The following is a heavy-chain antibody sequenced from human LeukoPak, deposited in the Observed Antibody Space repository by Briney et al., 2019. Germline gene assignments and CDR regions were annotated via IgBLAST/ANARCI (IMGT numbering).Heavy chain of an antibody. D-gene: IGHD6-13*01. V-gene: IGHV4-30-4*08. CDR2: IYYSGST. CDR1: GGSISSGNYY. Sequence: SQTLSLTCTVSGGSISSGNYYWSWIRQPPGKGLEWIGYIYYSGSTYYNPSLKSRLTISEDTSKNQFSLKLSSVTAADTAVYYCVRRYSSNFFDFWGQGTLVTVSS. CDR3: VRRYSSNFFDF. J-gene: IGHJ4*02.